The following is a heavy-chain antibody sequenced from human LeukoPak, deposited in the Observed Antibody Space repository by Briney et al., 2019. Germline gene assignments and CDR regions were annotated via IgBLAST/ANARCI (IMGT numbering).Heavy chain of an antibody. D-gene: IGHD2-15*01. CDR3: ARGLPSCNGMDV. CDR1: GFTFSNYW. J-gene: IGHJ6*02. Sequence: GGSLRLSCAASGFTFSNYWMHWVRQAPGKGLVWVSRINTDGSSTSYADSVKGRFTISRDNAKNTLYLQMNSLRAEDTAVYYCARGLPSCNGMDVWAQGTTVTVSS. V-gene: IGHV3-74*01. CDR2: INTDGSST.